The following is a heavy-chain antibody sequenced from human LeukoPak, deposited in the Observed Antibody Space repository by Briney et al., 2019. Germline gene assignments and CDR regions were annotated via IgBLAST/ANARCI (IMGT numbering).Heavy chain of an antibody. D-gene: IGHD7-27*01. CDR2: INHSGST. J-gene: IGHJ6*02. CDR3: ARPGQLGSLYYGLDV. Sequence: SETLSLTCAVSGGSISSRNWWSWVRQPPGQGLEWIGEINHSGSTNYNPSLKSRVTMSVDTSKNQFSLKLSSVTAADTAVYYCARPGQLGSLYYGLDVWGQGTTVIVSS. CDR1: GGSISSRNW. V-gene: IGHV4-4*02.